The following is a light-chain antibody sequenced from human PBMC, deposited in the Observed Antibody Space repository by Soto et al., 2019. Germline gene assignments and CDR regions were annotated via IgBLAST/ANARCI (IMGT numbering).Light chain of an antibody. CDR3: QQYNSYSRT. V-gene: IGKV1-5*01. Sequence: IRITQSPSSLSASTGDRVTITCRASQSLSGWLAWYQQKPGKAPKLLIYDTSSLKSGVPSRFSGSGSGTEFSLSISSLQPDDFATYYCQQYNSYSRTFGQGTKVDIK. J-gene: IGKJ1*01. CDR2: DTS. CDR1: QSLSGW.